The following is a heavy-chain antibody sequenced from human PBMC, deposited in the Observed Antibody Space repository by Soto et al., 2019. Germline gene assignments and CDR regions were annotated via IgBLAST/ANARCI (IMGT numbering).Heavy chain of an antibody. D-gene: IGHD3-10*01. V-gene: IGHV4-34*01. CDR3: ARDLLWCGDSA. J-gene: IGHJ5*02. CDR1: GGSFSGYY. Sequence: SETLSLTCAVYGGSFSGYYWSWIRQPPGKGLEWIGEINHSGSTNYNPSLKSRATISVDTSKNQFSLKLSSVTAADTAVYFCARDLLWCGDSAWGQGTLVTVS. CDR2: INHSGST.